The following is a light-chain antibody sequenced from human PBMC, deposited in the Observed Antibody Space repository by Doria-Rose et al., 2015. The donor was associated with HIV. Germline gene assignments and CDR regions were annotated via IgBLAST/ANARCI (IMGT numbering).Light chain of an antibody. Sequence: DIQMTQSPESLGMSLGERATLNCKSNQSLLYTSKNYSAWYQQKPGQPPKLLIYWASTRHSGIPARFSGSGSGTDFTLTVSSLEAEDVAVYYCQQYYDTPSFGPGATVDIK. V-gene: IGKV4-1*01. CDR1: QSLLYTSKNY. J-gene: IGKJ3*01. CDR3: QQYYDTPS. CDR2: WAS.